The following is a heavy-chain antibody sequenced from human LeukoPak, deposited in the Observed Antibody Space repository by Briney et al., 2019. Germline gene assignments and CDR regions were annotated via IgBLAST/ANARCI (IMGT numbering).Heavy chain of an antibody. D-gene: IGHD3-3*01. CDR2: ISYDGSNK. V-gene: IGHV3-30-3*01. CDR1: GFTFSSYA. CDR3: ARDLPYYDFWSGYYNLYYGMDV. Sequence: PGGSLRLSCAASGFTFSSYAMHWVRQAPGKGLEWVAVISYDGSNKYYADSVKGRFTISRDNSKNSLYLQMNSLRAEDTAVYYCARDLPYYDFWSGYYNLYYGMDVWGQGTTVTVSS. J-gene: IGHJ6*02.